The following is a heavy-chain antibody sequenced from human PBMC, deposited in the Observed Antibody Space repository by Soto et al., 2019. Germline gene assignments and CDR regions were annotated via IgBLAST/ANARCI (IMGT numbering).Heavy chain of an antibody. Sequence: VQLVESGGGVVQPGRSLRLSCAASGLTFSDYAMHWVRQAPGKGLEWVAVVSHDGGNTHYADSVKGRFTISRDSSKNTVSLEMTSLRAEDTAVYYCAKGGRQWLVTSDFNYWGKGALVTVSS. V-gene: IGHV3-30*18. CDR3: AKGGRQWLVTSDFNY. CDR1: GLTFSDYA. D-gene: IGHD6-19*01. CDR2: VSHDGGNT. J-gene: IGHJ4*02.